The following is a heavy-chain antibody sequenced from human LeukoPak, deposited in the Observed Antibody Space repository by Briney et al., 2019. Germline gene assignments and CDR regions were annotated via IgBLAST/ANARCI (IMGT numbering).Heavy chain of an antibody. CDR3: ARWKDSAAAFDY. D-gene: IGHD6-13*01. V-gene: IGHV4-31*03. Sequence: PSETLSLTCTVSGGSISSGGYYWNWIRQHPGKGLEWIGYIYYSGSTYYNPSLESRVTISVDTSKNQFSLKLSSVTAADTAVYYCARWKDSAAAFDYWGQGTLVTVSS. CDR2: IYYSGST. CDR1: GGSISSGGYY. J-gene: IGHJ4*02.